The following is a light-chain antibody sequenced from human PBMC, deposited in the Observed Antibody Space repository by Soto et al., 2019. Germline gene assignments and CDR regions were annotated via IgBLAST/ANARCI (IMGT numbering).Light chain of an antibody. CDR3: QQYGSSLFT. CDR2: GAS. J-gene: IGKJ3*01. Sequence: EIVLTQSPGTLSLSPGERATLSCRASQRVSSSYLAWYQQKPGQAPRLLIYGASSRATGIPDRFSGSGSGTDFTLTISRLDPEDFAVYYCQQYGSSLFTFGPGTKVDI. V-gene: IGKV3-20*01. CDR1: QRVSSSY.